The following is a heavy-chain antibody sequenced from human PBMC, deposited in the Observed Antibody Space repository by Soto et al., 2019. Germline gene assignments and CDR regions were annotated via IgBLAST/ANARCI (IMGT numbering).Heavy chain of an antibody. Sequence: GASVKLSCKASGHTFTGYYMHWARQAPGQGLEWMGWINPDSGGTNYAQKFQGWVTMTRDTSISTACMELSRLRADDTSVYYCARGAGSLDYCGQGTLVTVSS. J-gene: IGHJ4*02. CDR1: GHTFTGYY. CDR2: INPDSGGT. V-gene: IGHV1-2*04. D-gene: IGHD1-1*01. CDR3: ARGAGSLDY.